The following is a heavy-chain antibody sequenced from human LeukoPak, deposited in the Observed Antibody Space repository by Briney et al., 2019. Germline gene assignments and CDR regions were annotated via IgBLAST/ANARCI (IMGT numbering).Heavy chain of an antibody. CDR3: AKGYYGSGSSYFDC. V-gene: IGHV3-23*01. J-gene: IGHJ4*02. CDR1: GFTFNTYA. CDR2: ITISGSGT. Sequence: GGSLRLSCAASGFTFNTYAMSWVRQAPGQGLEWVSSITISGSGTYYADSVKGRFTITRDNSKDTQYLEMNSLRADDTAKYYCAKGYYGSGSSYFDCWGQGTLVTVSS. D-gene: IGHD3-10*01.